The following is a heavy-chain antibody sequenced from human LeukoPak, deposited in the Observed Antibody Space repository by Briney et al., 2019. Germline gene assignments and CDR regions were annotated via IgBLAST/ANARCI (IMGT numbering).Heavy chain of an antibody. CDR1: SGSFSGYY. Sequence: SETLSLTCVMYSGSFSGYYWSWIRQPPGKGLEWIGTIYYSGTTHYNPSLESRVTISVDTSKNQFSLKLASVTAADTAIYYCAKGAGGFSYYNWFDPWGQGTLVTVSS. J-gene: IGHJ5*02. D-gene: IGHD5-18*01. CDR2: IYYSGTT. V-gene: IGHV4-34*01. CDR3: AKGAGGFSYYNWFDP.